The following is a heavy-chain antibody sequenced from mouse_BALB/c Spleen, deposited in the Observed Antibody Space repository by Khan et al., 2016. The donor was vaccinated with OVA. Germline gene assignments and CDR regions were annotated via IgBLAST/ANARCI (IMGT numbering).Heavy chain of an antibody. CDR1: GYSITSDYA. V-gene: IGHV3-2*02. Sequence: VQESGPGLVKPSQSLSLTCTVTGYSITSDYAWNWFLHLPGNKLEWMGYINYSGNTRYNPSLNSRISTTRDTSKNQFFLQLNSVTTEDTATYYCTRKDYYDYDPFAYWGQGTLVTVSA. D-gene: IGHD2-4*01. CDR3: TRKDYYDYDPFAY. CDR2: INYSGNT. J-gene: IGHJ3*01.